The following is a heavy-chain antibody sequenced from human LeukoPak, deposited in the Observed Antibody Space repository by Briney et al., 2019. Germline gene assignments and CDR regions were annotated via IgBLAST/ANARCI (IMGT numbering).Heavy chain of an antibody. D-gene: IGHD3-10*01. V-gene: IGHV4-4*07. CDR3: ARDSTYGFDY. J-gene: IGHJ4*02. Sequence: PSETLSLTCTVSGGSISSYYWSWIRQPAGKGLGWIGRIYTSGSTNYNPSLKSRVTMSVDTSKNQFSLKLSSVTAADTAVYYCARDSTYGFDYWGQGTLVTVSS. CDR2: IYTSGST. CDR1: GGSISSYY.